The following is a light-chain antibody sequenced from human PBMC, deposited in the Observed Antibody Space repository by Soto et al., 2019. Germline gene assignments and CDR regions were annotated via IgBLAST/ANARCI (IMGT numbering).Light chain of an antibody. CDR2: AAS. V-gene: IGKV1-17*01. Sequence: DIQVTPSPSSLSASVGDRFTITCRASQGIRNALCWYQQKPGQAPQRLXYAASSLQSGVPSRFRGSGSGTESTLTISSLQPEDVATYYCLHYNSSPLTFGGGTKVDIK. CDR1: QGIRNA. J-gene: IGKJ4*01. CDR3: LHYNSSPLT.